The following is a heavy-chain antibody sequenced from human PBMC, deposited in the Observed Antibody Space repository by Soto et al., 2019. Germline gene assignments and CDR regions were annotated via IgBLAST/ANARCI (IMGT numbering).Heavy chain of an antibody. V-gene: IGHV1-18*01. D-gene: IGHD3-10*01. J-gene: IGHJ6*02. CDR2: ISAYNGNT. Sequence: GASVKVSCKASGYTFTSYGISWVRQAPGQGLEWMGWISAYNGNTNYAQKLQGRVTMTTDTSTSTAYMELRSLRSDDTAVYYCARDSYFFSGFYYYYRDGIYFCDRGYSVTVS. CDR3: ARDSYFFSGFYYYYRDGIYF. CDR1: GYTFTSYG.